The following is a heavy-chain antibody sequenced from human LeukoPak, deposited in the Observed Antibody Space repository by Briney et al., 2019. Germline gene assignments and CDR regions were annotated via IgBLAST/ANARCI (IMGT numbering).Heavy chain of an antibody. CDR3: AKGINVVRGVIIGYYYYYMDV. CDR2: ISGSGGST. Sequence: GGSLRLSCAASGFTFSSYAMSWVRQAPGKGLEWVSAISGSGGSTYYADSVKGRFTISRDNSKNTLYLQMNSLRAEDTAVYYCAKGINVVRGVIIGYYYYYMDVWGKGTTVTVSS. J-gene: IGHJ6*03. D-gene: IGHD3-10*01. CDR1: GFTFSSYA. V-gene: IGHV3-23*01.